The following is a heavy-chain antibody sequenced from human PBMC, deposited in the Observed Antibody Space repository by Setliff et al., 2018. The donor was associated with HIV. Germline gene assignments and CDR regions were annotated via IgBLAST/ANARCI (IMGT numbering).Heavy chain of an antibody. CDR3: AKDETYHPVLTGYSALDY. D-gene: IGHD3-9*01. CDR1: GFTFSTYW. CDR2: IKQDGSEE. V-gene: IGHV3-7*01. Sequence: LRLSCAASGFTFSTYWMIWVRQAPGKGLEWVAKIKQDGSEEYYVDSVKGRFTISRDNAKNSVYLQMNSLRPEDTAVYYCAKDETYHPVLTGYSALDYWGQGTLVTVSS. J-gene: IGHJ4*02.